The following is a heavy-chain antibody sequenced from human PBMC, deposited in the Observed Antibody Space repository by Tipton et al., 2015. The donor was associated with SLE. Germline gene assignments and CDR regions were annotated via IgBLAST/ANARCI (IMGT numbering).Heavy chain of an antibody. Sequence: SLRLSCAASGFTFSNYEMNWVRQAPGKGLEWVSYISSTGSNIYYADSVKGRFTISRDNAKNSLYLQMDTLRAEDTAVYYWFDPWGQGTLVTVSS. CDR3: FDP. V-gene: IGHV3-48*03. CDR2: ISSTGSNI. J-gene: IGHJ5*02. CDR1: GFTFSNYE.